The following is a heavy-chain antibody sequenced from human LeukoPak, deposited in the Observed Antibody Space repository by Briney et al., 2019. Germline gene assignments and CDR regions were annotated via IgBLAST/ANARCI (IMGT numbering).Heavy chain of an antibody. Sequence: GGSLRPSCAASGFTFSSYAMSWVRQAPGKGLEWVSAISGSGGSTYYADSVKGRFTISRDNSKDTLYLQMNSLRAEDTAVYYCARVEYSSSPPFDYWGQGTLVTVSS. CDR3: ARVEYSSSPPFDY. D-gene: IGHD6-6*01. J-gene: IGHJ4*02. CDR1: GFTFSSYA. CDR2: ISGSGGST. V-gene: IGHV3-23*01.